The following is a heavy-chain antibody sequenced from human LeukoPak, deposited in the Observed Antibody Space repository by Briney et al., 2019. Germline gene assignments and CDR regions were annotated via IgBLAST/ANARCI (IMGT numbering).Heavy chain of an antibody. V-gene: IGHV1-18*01. Sequence: GASLKVSCKASGYTFTSYGISWVRQAPGQGLEWMERINAYNGNTNYAQKLQGRVTMTTDTSTSTAYMELRSLRSDDTAVYYCARDVSPLSGYPDYWGQGTLVTVSS. D-gene: IGHD3-22*01. CDR1: GYTFTSYG. CDR2: INAYNGNT. J-gene: IGHJ4*02. CDR3: ARDVSPLSGYPDY.